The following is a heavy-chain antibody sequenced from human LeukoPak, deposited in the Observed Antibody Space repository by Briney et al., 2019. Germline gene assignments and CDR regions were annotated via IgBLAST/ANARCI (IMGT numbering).Heavy chain of an antibody. CDR3: AVTTARLFDY. CDR2: ISSSSSYI. D-gene: IGHD6-6*01. V-gene: IGHV3-21*01. CDR1: GFTVSSYS. J-gene: IGHJ4*02. Sequence: GGSLRLSCAASGFTVSSYSMIWVGQAPGKGLEWVSSISSSSSYIYYADSVKGRFTISRDNAKNSLYLQMNSLRAEDTAVYYCAVTTARLFDYWGQGTLVTVSS.